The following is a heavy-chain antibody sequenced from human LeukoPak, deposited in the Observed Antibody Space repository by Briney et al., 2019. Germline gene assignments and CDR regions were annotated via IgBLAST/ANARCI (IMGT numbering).Heavy chain of an antibody. CDR3: ARVRTRRDAFDI. CDR1: GYTFTGYY. V-gene: IGHV1-2*02. J-gene: IGHJ3*02. Sequence: ASVKVSCKASGYTFTGYYMHWMRQAPGQGLEWMGWINPNSGGTNYAQKFQGRVTMTRDTSISTAYMELSRLRSDDTAVYYCARVRTRRDAFDIWGQGTMVTVSS. CDR2: INPNSGGT.